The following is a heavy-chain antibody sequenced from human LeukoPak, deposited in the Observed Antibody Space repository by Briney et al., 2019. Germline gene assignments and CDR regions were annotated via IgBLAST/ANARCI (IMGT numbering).Heavy chain of an antibody. CDR1: GFTFSSYS. CDR3: AKDYRDLDY. J-gene: IGHJ4*02. V-gene: IGHV3-48*01. Sequence: PGGSLRLSCAASGFTFSSYSMNWVRQAPGKGLEWISYISGSGSVSYYEDSVKGRFTISRDNSKNTLYLQMNSLRAEDTAVYYCAKDYRDLDYWGQGTLVTVSS. CDR2: ISGSGSVS. D-gene: IGHD3-16*02.